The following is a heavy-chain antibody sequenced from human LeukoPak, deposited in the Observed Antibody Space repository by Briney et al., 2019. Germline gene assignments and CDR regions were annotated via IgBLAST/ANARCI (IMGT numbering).Heavy chain of an antibody. CDR3: ARELSSSGYYFDS. CDR2: ISSSSAYI. V-gene: IGHV3-21*01. J-gene: IGHJ4*02. D-gene: IGHD5-18*01. Sequence: GGSLRLSCEASGFSLTNYGMDWVRQAPGKGLGWVSSISSSSAYIWYADSVRGRLTISRDNAKNSLYLQMNSLRVEDTAVYYCARELSSSGYYFDSWGQGNLVTVSS. CDR1: GFSLTNYG.